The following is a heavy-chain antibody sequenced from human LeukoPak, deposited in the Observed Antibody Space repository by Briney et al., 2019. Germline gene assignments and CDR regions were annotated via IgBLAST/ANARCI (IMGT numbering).Heavy chain of an antibody. D-gene: IGHD6-19*01. CDR3: AKDLTQWLASFDY. Sequence: GGSLRLSCAASGFSFSNYGMHWVRQAPGKGLEWVAFIRFDGTDEFYADSVKGRFTISRDNSKNTLYLQMNSPRAEDTAVYYCAKDLTQWLASFDYWGQGTLVTVSS. J-gene: IGHJ4*02. CDR1: GFSFSNYG. CDR2: IRFDGTDE. V-gene: IGHV3-30*02.